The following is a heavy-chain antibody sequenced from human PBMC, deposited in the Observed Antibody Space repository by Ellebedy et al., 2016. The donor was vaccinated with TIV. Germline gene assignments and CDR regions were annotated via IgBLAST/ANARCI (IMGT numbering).Heavy chain of an antibody. CDR2: IRSKAYGGTT. CDR3: TRDSIRGVVVTAIGYYYYYGMDV. D-gene: IGHD2-21*02. V-gene: IGHV3-49*03. J-gene: IGHJ6*02. Sequence: GESLKISXTASGFTFGDYAMSWFRQAPGKGLEWVGFIRSKAYGGTTEYAASVKGRFTISRDDSKSIAYLQMNSLKTEDTAVYYCTRDSIRGVVVTAIGYYYYYGMDVWGQGTTVTVSS. CDR1: GFTFGDYA.